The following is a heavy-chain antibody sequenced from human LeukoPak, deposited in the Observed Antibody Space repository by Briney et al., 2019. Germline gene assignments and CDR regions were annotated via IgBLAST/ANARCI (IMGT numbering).Heavy chain of an antibody. CDR1: GITFSDAW. J-gene: IGHJ6*02. CDR3: ARESPGDYGMDV. D-gene: IGHD3-16*01. V-gene: IGHV3-15*05. CDR2: IKAKTEGGTT. Sequence: GGSLRLSCEASGITFSDAWMSWVRQAPGKGLEWVGRIKAKTEGGTTDYGAPVKGRFTISRDDSKNTLYMQMNSLRAEDTAVYYCARESPGDYGMDVWGQGTTVTVSS.